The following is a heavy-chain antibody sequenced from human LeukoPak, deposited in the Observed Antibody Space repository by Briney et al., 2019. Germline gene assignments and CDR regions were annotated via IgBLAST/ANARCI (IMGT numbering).Heavy chain of an antibody. CDR2: IWYDGSSK. Sequence: GGSLRLSCAASGFSFSAYGLHWVRQAPGKGLEWVAVIWYDGSSKDYADSVKGRFTFSRDNSKNTLYLQMNSLTVEDTAVYYCARSQSSSLIDYWGQGTLVTVSS. V-gene: IGHV3-33*01. CDR1: GFSFSAYG. J-gene: IGHJ4*02. D-gene: IGHD6-13*01. CDR3: ARSQSSSLIDY.